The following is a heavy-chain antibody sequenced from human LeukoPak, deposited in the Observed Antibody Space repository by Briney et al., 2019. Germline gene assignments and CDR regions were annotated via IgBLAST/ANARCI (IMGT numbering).Heavy chain of an antibody. CDR1: GGSFSGYY. J-gene: IGHJ3*02. D-gene: IGHD5-24*01. V-gene: IGHV4-34*01. Sequence: PSETLSLTCAVYGGSFSGYYWSWIRQPPGKGLEWIGEINHSGSTNYNPSLKSRVTISVDTSKNQSSLKLSSVTAADTAVYYCARGRRWLQLVRWTFDIWGQGTMVTVSS. CDR2: INHSGST. CDR3: ARGRRWLQLVRWTFDI.